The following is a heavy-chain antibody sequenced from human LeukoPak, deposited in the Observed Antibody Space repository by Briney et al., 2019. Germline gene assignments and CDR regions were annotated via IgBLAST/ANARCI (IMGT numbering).Heavy chain of an antibody. Sequence: GGSLRLSCAASGFTFSSYAMHWVRQAPGKGLEWVAVISYDGSNKYYADSVKGRFTISRDNSKNTLYLQMNSLRAEDTAVYYCARDPEGTYYYDSSGYLFDYWGQGTLVTVSS. V-gene: IGHV3-30*01. D-gene: IGHD3-22*01. CDR2: ISYDGSNK. CDR3: ARDPEGTYYYDSSGYLFDY. J-gene: IGHJ4*02. CDR1: GFTFSSYA.